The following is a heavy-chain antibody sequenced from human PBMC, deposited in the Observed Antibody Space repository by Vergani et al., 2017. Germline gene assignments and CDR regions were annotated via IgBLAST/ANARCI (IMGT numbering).Heavy chain of an antibody. D-gene: IGHD3-22*01. J-gene: IGHJ3*02. CDR1: GYTFTSYA. V-gene: IGHV1-3*01. Sequence: QVQLVQSGAEVKKPGASVKVSCKASGYTFTSYAMHWVRQAPGQRLEWMGWINAGNGNTKYSQKFQGRVTITRDTSASTAYMELSSLRSEDTAVYYCARDFYYDSSGYSSDAFDIWGQGTMVTVSS. CDR2: INAGNGNT. CDR3: ARDFYYDSSGYSSDAFDI.